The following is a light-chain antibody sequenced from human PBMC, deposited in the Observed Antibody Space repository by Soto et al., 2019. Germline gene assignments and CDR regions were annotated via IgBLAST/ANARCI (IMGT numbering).Light chain of an antibody. CDR1: SGHISYD. CDR2: LSSDGSH. CDR3: PNGGTSIGV. V-gene: IGLV4-69*01. Sequence: QSVLTQSPSASASLGASVKLTCILTSGHISYDISGHQQQPEKGPRYLMKLSSDGSHSKGDGIPARFSGSSSGGERYLPIWSLRSEDEADYYSPNGGTSIGVFGGGTKLTVL. J-gene: IGLJ3*02.